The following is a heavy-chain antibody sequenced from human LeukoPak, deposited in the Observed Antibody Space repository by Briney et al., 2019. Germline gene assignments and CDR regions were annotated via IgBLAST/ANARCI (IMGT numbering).Heavy chain of an antibody. CDR3: VREEGGSYD. CDR1: GFTFNNAW. V-gene: IGHV3-72*01. CDR2: SRNKANGFTT. J-gene: IGHJ4*02. Sequence: GGSLRLSCAASGFTFNNAWMDWVRQAPGKGLEWVARSRNKANGFTTEYAASVKGRFTISRDDSKNSLYLQMNSLKTEDTAVYYCVREEGGSYDWGQGTLVTVSS. D-gene: IGHD1-26*01.